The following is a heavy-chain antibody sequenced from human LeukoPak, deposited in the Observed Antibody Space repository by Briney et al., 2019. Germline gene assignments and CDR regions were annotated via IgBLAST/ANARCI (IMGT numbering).Heavy chain of an antibody. CDR2: INTDGTDT. V-gene: IGHV3-74*01. CDR3: AKSNWFDP. Sequence: GGSLRLSCGASGFIFSKQWMSWVRQAPGKGLVWVARINTDGTDTSYADSVKGRFTISRDNAKATLYLQMNSLRPEDTAVYYCAKSNWFDPWGQGTLVTVSS. CDR1: GFIFSKQW. J-gene: IGHJ5*02.